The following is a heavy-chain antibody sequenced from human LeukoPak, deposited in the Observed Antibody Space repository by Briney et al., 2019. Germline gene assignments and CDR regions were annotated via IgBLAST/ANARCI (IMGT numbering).Heavy chain of an antibody. J-gene: IGHJ4*02. D-gene: IGHD3-16*01. V-gene: IGHV3-11*01. CDR3: ARAYEAIWGVSAPTHDY. CDR1: GFSFSIYG. CDR2: ISSSGSTI. Sequence: GGSLRLSCEASGFSFSIYGMSWIRQAPGKGLEWVSYISSSGSTIYYADSVKGRFTISRDNAKNSLYLQMNSLRAEDTAVYYCARAYEAIWGVSAPTHDYWGQGTLVTVSS.